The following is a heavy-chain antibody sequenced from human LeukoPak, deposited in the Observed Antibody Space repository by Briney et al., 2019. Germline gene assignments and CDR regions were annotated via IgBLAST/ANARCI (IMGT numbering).Heavy chain of an antibody. D-gene: IGHD1-1*01. Sequence: PGGSLRLSCAASGFTFSSYWMSWVRQAPGKGLEWVANIKQDGSEKYYVDSVKGRFTISRDNAKNSLYLQMNSLRAEDTAVYYCARVTGPLRWYFDYWGQGTLVTVSS. J-gene: IGHJ4*02. V-gene: IGHV3-7*01. CDR2: IKQDGSEK. CDR3: ARVTGPLRWYFDY. CDR1: GFTFSSYW.